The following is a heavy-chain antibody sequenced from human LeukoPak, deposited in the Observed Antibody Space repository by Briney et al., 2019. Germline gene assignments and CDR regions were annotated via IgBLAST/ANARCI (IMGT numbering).Heavy chain of an antibody. Sequence: PGGSLRLSCAASGFTFSRYSMNWVRQAPGKGLEWVSYISSSSSTIYYADSVKGRFTISRDNAKNSLYLLMNSLRAEDTAVYYCATGAVTRIFDYWGQGTLVTVSS. D-gene: IGHD4-11*01. CDR2: ISSSSSTI. CDR1: GFTFSRYS. J-gene: IGHJ4*02. CDR3: ATGAVTRIFDY. V-gene: IGHV3-48*04.